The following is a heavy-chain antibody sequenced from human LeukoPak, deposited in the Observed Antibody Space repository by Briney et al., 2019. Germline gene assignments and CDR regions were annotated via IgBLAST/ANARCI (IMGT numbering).Heavy chain of an antibody. V-gene: IGHV3-9*01. D-gene: IGHD1-26*01. CDR3: AKDKGGSYRD. CDR2: ISWNSGSI. Sequence: GGSLRLSCAASGFTFVDYAMHWVRQAPGKGLEWVSGISWNSGSIGYADSVKGRFTISRDNAKNSLYLQMNSLRAEDTALYYCAKDKGGSYRDWGQGTLVTVSS. J-gene: IGHJ4*02. CDR1: GFTFVDYA.